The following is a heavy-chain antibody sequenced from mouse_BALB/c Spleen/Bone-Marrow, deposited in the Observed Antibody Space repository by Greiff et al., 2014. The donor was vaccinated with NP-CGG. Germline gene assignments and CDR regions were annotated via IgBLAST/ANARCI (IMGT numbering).Heavy chain of an antibody. J-gene: IGHJ4*01. V-gene: IGHV1S56*01. Sequence: VMLVESGPELVKPGASVRIYCKASGYTFTSYYIHWVKQRPGQGLEWIGWIYPGNVNTKYNEKFKGKATLTADKSSSTAYMQLSSLTSEDSAVYFCARDTMDYWGQGTSVTVSS. CDR3: ARDTMDY. CDR2: IYPGNVNT. CDR1: GYTFTSYY.